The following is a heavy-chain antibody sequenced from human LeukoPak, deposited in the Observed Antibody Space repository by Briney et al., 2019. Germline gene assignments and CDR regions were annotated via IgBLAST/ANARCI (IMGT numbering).Heavy chain of an antibody. J-gene: IGHJ6*02. V-gene: IGHV4-34*01. Sequence: SETLSLTCAVYGGSFSGYYWSWIRQPPGKGLEWIGEINHSGSTNYNPSLKSRVTISVDTSKNQFSLKLSSVTAADTAVYYCARGRDYGDYKRGMGVWGQGTTVTVSS. D-gene: IGHD4-17*01. CDR1: GGSFSGYY. CDR3: ARGRDYGDYKRGMGV. CDR2: INHSGST.